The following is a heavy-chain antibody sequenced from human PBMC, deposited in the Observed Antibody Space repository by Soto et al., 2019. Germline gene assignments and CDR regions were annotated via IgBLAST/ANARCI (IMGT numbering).Heavy chain of an antibody. CDR1: GFTFSRYG. CDR2: ISYDGSNK. Sequence: GGSLRLSCAASGFTFSRYGMQWVRQDPGKGLEWVAVISYDGSNKYYADSVKGRFTISRDNSKNTLYLQMNSLRAEDTAVYYCAKAPYYFWSGYYYYSYGMDLWGQGTTVTVSS. D-gene: IGHD3-3*01. CDR3: AKAPYYFWSGYYYYSYGMDL. J-gene: IGHJ6*02. V-gene: IGHV3-30*18.